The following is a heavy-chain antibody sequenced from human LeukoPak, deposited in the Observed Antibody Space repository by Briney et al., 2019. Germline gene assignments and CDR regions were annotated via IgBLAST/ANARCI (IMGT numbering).Heavy chain of an antibody. CDR3: ARHTIQLRFLEWLLPQDAFDI. J-gene: IGHJ3*02. CDR1: GGSFSGYY. D-gene: IGHD3-3*01. CDR2: INHSGST. Sequence: SETLSLTCAVYGGSFSGYYWSWIRQPPGKGLEWIGEINHSGSTNYNPSLKSRVTISVDTSKNQFSLKLSSVTAADTAVYYCARHTIQLRFLEWLLPQDAFDIWGQGTMVTVSS. V-gene: IGHV4-34*01.